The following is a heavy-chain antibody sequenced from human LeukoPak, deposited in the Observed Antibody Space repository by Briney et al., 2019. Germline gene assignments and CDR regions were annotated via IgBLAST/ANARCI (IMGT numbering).Heavy chain of an antibody. V-gene: IGHV4-34*01. CDR1: GGSFCGYY. CDR3: VRGPLWRSAWSLGDY. Sequence: SETLSLTCAVYGGSFCGYYWSWIRQPPGKGLEWIGEINHSGSTNYNPSLKSRVTISVDTSKNQFSLKLSSVTAADTAVYYCVRGPLWRSAWSLGDYWGQGTLVTVSS. J-gene: IGHJ4*02. CDR2: INHSGST. D-gene: IGHD6-19*01.